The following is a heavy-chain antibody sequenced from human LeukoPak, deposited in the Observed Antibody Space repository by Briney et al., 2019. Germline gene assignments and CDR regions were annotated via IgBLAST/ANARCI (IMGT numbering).Heavy chain of an antibody. J-gene: IGHJ4*02. Sequence: GGSLRLSCAASGFTFSDYYMSWIRQAPGKGLEWVSYISSSSSYINYADSVKGRFTISRDNAKNSLYLQMNSLRAEDTAVYYCAKEQFPGEAAGYDFDYWGQGTLVTVSS. CDR1: GFTFSDYY. CDR3: AKEQFPGEAAGYDFDY. CDR2: ISSSSSYI. V-gene: IGHV3-11*05. D-gene: IGHD6-13*01.